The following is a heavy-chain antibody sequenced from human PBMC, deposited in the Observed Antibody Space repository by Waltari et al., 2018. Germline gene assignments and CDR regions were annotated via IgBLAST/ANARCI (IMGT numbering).Heavy chain of an antibody. D-gene: IGHD6-13*01. J-gene: IGHJ4*02. CDR2: IGYDDTT. Sequence: EVQLLESGGGLIQPGGSLRVSCSASGFTFSSFEMSWVRQAPGKGLEWVAYIGYDDTTMYSDSVKGRFTVSRDNSKSTLYLDMNSLRVEDTAKYYCAKDSVHSSGWYWKYWGQGTLVTVS. V-gene: IGHV3-23*01. CDR3: AKDSVHSSGWYWKY. CDR1: GFTFSSFE.